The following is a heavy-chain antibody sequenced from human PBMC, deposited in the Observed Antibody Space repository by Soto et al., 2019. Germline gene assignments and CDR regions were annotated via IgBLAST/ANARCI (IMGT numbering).Heavy chain of an antibody. D-gene: IGHD4-17*01. Sequence: PGGSLRLSCAASGFTFSSYAMSWVRQAPGKGLEWVSAISGSGGSTYYADSVKGRFTISRDNSKNTLYLQMNSLRAEDTAVYYCAKDLSTVTTYYYYVMAVCGQGTTVTVSS. V-gene: IGHV3-23*01. CDR1: GFTFSSYA. CDR3: AKDLSTVTTYYYYVMAV. J-gene: IGHJ6*02. CDR2: ISGSGGST.